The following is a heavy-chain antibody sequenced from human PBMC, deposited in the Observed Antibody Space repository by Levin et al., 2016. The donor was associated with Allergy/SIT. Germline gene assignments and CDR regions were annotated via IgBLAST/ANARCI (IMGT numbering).Heavy chain of an antibody. D-gene: IGHD2-2*01. CDR2: IYYSGST. CDR1: GGSISSGSYY. Sequence: SETLSLTCTVSGGSISSGSYYWGWIRQPPGKGLEWIGSIYYSGSTYYNPSLKSRVTISVDTSKNQFSLKLSSVTAADTAVYYCARHRVVPAAMGVIDYWGQGTLVTVSS. V-gene: IGHV4-39*01. CDR3: ARHRVVPAAMGVIDY. J-gene: IGHJ4*02.